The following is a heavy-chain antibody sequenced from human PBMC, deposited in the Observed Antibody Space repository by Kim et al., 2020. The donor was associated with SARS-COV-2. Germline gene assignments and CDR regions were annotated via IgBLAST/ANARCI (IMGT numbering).Heavy chain of an antibody. D-gene: IGHD2-15*01. Sequence: SETLSLTCTVSGASISSSSYYWGWIRQPPGKRLEWIGSIYYSGSPYHNPSLKSRPTIAVDTSMNQCSRKPTSMTAADTAVYYCVRAADRQANGNWFDTWGQGILVTVSS. J-gene: IGHJ5*02. V-gene: IGHV4-39*01. CDR1: GASISSSSYY. CDR3: VRAADRQANGNWFDT. CDR2: IYYSGSP.